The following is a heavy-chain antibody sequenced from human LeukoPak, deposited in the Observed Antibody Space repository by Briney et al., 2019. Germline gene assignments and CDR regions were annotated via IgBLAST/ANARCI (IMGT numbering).Heavy chain of an antibody. CDR1: GFTFSNAW. Sequence: GGSLRLSCATSGFTFSNAWMNWVRQAPGKGLEWVGRIRSNSDGGTIDYAAPVKGRFALSRDDSKTTLYLQMNSLQTEDTAVYYCATDFYDSTWGQGTLVTVSS. CDR2: IRSNSDGGTI. V-gene: IGHV3-15*07. CDR3: ATDFYDST. J-gene: IGHJ5*02. D-gene: IGHD3-22*01.